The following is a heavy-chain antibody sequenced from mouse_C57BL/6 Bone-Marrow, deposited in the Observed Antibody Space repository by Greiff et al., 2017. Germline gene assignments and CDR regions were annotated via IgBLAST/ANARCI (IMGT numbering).Heavy chain of an antibody. CDR3: ARYDYDVGY. V-gene: IGHV1-50*01. J-gene: IGHJ2*01. Sequence: QVQLQQPGAELVKPGASVKLSCKASGYTFTSYWMQWVKQRPGQGLEWIGEIDPSDSYTNYNQKFKGKATLTVDTSSSTAYMQLSILTSEDAAVYYCARYDYDVGYWGQGTTLTVSS. D-gene: IGHD2-4*01. CDR2: IDPSDSYT. CDR1: GYTFTSYW.